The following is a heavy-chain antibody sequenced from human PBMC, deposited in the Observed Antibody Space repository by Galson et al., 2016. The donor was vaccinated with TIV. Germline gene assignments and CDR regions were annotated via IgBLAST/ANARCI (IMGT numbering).Heavy chain of an antibody. CDR2: IYYRGST. CDR1: GGSISGYY. CDR3: ARNDYSDAFDI. V-gene: IGHV4-4*07. Sequence: SETLSLTCTVSGGSISGYYWSWIRQPAGKGLEWIARIYYRGSTNYNPSLKSRITISVDTSKNQFSLKLSSVTAADTAVYYCARNDYSDAFDIWGQGTMVTVSS. D-gene: IGHD2-15*01. J-gene: IGHJ3*02.